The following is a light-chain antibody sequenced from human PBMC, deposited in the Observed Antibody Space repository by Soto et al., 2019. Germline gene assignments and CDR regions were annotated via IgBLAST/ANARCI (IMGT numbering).Light chain of an antibody. V-gene: IGLV1-40*01. CDR1: SSNIGAGYD. CDR3: CSYAGHSTYV. Sequence: QSVLTQPPSVSGAPGQRVTISCTGSSSNIGAGYDVHWYQQLPGTAPKLLIYGNSNRPSGVPDRFSGSKSGTSASLAITGLQAEDEADYYCCSYAGHSTYVFGTGTKVTVL. J-gene: IGLJ1*01. CDR2: GNS.